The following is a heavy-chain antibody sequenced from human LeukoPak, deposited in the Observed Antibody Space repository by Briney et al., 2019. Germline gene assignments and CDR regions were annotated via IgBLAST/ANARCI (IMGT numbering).Heavy chain of an antibody. D-gene: IGHD4-17*01. V-gene: IGHV3-53*01. CDR3: ASGGYGDYVLNY. CDR2: IYSAGNT. J-gene: IGHJ4*02. CDR1: GFTVSSIY. Sequence: GGSLRLSCAASGFTVSSIYMGWVRQAPGKGLEWVSVIYSAGNTYYADSVKGRFTISRDYSKSMLYLQMNSLRADDTAVYYCASGGYGDYVLNYWGQGTLVTVSS.